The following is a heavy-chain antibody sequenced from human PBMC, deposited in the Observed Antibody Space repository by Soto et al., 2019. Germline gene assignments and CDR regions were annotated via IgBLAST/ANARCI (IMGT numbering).Heavy chain of an antibody. Sequence: GGSLRLSCAASGFTIGSYGMHWVRQAPGKGLEWVAVISYDGSNKYYADSVKGRFTISRDNSKNTLYLQMNSLRAEDTAVYYCAKDLAYCGGDCFPYYYYGMDVWGQGTTVTVSS. CDR1: GFTIGSYG. D-gene: IGHD2-21*02. V-gene: IGHV3-30*18. J-gene: IGHJ6*02. CDR3: AKDLAYCGGDCFPYYYYGMDV. CDR2: ISYDGSNK.